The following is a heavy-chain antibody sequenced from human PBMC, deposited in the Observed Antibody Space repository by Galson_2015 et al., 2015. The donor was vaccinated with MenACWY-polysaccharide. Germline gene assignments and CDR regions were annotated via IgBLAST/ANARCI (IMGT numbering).Heavy chain of an antibody. CDR2: VYPGDSDT. CDR3: ARQRGDGGGSYSGWFDL. V-gene: IGHV5-51*01. J-gene: IGHJ5*02. CDR1: GYSFTTYW. D-gene: IGHD1-26*01. Sequence: QSGAEVKKPGESLQISCKGSGYSFTTYWIAWVRQMPGNSLEWMGIVYPGDSDTRYNPSFQGQVTISVGKSITTAYLQWSSLKASHAAIYYCARQRGDGGGSYSGWFDLWGQGTLVTVSS.